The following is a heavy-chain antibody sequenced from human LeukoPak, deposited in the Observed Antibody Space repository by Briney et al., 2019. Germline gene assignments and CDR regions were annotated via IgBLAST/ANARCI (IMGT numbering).Heavy chain of an antibody. CDR2: IYYSGST. Sequence: SETLSLTCTVSSGSIRSYYWSWIRQPPGKGLDWIGYIYYSGSTNYNPSLKSRVTISVDTSKNQFSLKLSSVTAADTAVYYCARQAAAADPFDYWGQGTLVTVSS. J-gene: IGHJ4*02. V-gene: IGHV4-59*01. CDR3: ARQAAAADPFDY. D-gene: IGHD6-13*01. CDR1: SGSIRSYY.